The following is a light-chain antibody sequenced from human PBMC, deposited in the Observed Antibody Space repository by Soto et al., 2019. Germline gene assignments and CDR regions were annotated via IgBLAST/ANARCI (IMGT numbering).Light chain of an antibody. CDR2: GAP. Sequence: EIVLTQSPGTLSLSPGERATLSCRASQRVRSSSLARYQQKPGQAPGLLIHGAPSRATGIPDKFGGSGSGTDFTLTSSRLEPEAFAVYYCQQYGSSPLYSFGQGTKLEIK. J-gene: IGKJ2*01. V-gene: IGKV3-20*01. CDR3: QQYGSSPLYS. CDR1: QRVRSSS.